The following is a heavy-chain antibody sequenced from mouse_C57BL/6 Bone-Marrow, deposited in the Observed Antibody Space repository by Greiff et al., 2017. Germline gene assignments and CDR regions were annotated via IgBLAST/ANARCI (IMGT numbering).Heavy chain of an antibody. D-gene: IGHD4-1*01. CDR3: ARTAGTALDY. CDR2: IDPSDSYT. V-gene: IGHV1-59*01. Sequence: QVQLQQPGAELVRPGTSVKLSCKASGYTFTSYWIGVIDPSDSYTNYNQKFKGKATLTVDTSSSTAYMQLSSLTSEDSAVYYCARTAGTALDYWGQGTTLTVSS. J-gene: IGHJ2*01. CDR1: GYTFTSYW.